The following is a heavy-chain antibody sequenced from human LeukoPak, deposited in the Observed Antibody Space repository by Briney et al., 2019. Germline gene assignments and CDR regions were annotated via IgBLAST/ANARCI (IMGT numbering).Heavy chain of an antibody. V-gene: IGHV1-69*02. J-gene: IGHJ4*02. D-gene: IGHD5-24*01. CDR3: AANAVSRDGYSFDY. CDR2: IIPILGIA. Sequence: AVKVSCKASGGTFSSYTISWVRQAPGQGLEWMGRIIPILGIANYAQKFQGRVTITADKSTSTAYMELSSLRSEDTAVYYCAANAVSRDGYSFDYWGQGTLVTVSS. CDR1: GGTFSSYT.